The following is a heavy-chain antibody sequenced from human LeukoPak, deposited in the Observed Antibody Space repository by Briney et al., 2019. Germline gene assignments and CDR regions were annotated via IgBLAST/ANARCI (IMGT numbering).Heavy chain of an antibody. CDR3: ARDVGAIPSYYFDY. Sequence: GGSLRLSCAASGFTFSSYAMSWVRQAPGKGLEWVSAISGSGGSTYYADSVKGRFTISRDNSKNTLYLQMNSLRAEDTAVYYCARDVGAIPSYYFDYWGQGTLVTVSS. J-gene: IGHJ4*02. CDR1: GFTFSSYA. D-gene: IGHD1-26*01. V-gene: IGHV3-23*01. CDR2: ISGSGGST.